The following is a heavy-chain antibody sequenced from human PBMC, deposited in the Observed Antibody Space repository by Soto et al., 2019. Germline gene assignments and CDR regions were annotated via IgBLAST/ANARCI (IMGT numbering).Heavy chain of an antibody. CDR2: ISAYNGNT. Sequence: GASVKVSCKASVYTFTKFGISWVRQAPGQGLEWMGWISAYNGNTNYAQKLQGRVTMTTDTSTSTAYMELRSLRSDDTAVYYCARGKYYNSRVYYGYWARGPLSTFSS. J-gene: IGHJ4*02. V-gene: IGHV1-18*01. CDR1: VYTFTKFG. CDR3: ARGKYYNSRVYYGY. D-gene: IGHD3-22*01.